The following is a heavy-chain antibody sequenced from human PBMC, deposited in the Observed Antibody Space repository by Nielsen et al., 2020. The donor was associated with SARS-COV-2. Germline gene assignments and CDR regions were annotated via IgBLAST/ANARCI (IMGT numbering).Heavy chain of an antibody. J-gene: IGHJ4*02. CDR2: INAGNGNT. CDR3: ARITPSSGWDY. V-gene: IGHV1-3*01. D-gene: IGHD6-19*01. Sequence: ASVKVSCKTSGYTLTAYAIHWVRQDPGQRLEWMGWINAGNGNTKYSQKFQGRVTMTRDTSANTAYMELSSLSSEDTAVYYCARITPSSGWDYWGQGTLVTVSS. CDR1: GYTLTAYA.